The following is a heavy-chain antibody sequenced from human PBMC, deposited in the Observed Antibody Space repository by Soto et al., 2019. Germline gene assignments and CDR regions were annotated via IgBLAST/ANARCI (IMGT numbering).Heavy chain of an antibody. CDR3: ARTAAAGKYYYGMDV. J-gene: IGHJ6*02. CDR2: IYPGDSDT. D-gene: IGHD6-13*01. CDR1: GYSFNSYW. V-gene: IGHV5-51*01. Sequence: PGESLKISCKGSGYSFNSYWIAWVRQMPGKGLEWMGIIYPGDSDTRYSPSFQGQVTISTDKSINIAYLQWSSLKASDTAMYYCARTAAAGKYYYGMDVWGQGTTVTVSS.